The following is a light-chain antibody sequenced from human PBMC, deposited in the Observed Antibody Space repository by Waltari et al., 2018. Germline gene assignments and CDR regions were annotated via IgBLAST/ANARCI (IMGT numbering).Light chain of an antibody. J-gene: IGKJ2*01. CDR2: RAS. CDR3: QEYNNWPRMYT. Sequence: EIVMTQSPATLSVSPGERATLPCGTSQSVGSNLAWYQQKPGQAPRLLIYRASTRATNIPARFSGSGSGTEFNLTISSLQSEDFAVYYCQEYNNWPRMYTFGQGTKLEIK. V-gene: IGKV3-15*01. CDR1: QSVGSN.